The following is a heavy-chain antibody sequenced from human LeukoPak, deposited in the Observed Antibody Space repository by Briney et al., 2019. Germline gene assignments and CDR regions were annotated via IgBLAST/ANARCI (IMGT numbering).Heavy chain of an antibody. Sequence: SETLSLTCAVYGGSFSGYYWSWIRQPPGKGLEWIGEINHSGSTNYNPSLKSRVTISVDTSKNQFSLKLSSVTAADTAVYYCARGGREFGYDSSGDDYWDQGTLVTVSS. J-gene: IGHJ4*02. CDR3: ARGGREFGYDSSGDDY. CDR2: INHSGST. D-gene: IGHD3-22*01. V-gene: IGHV4-34*01. CDR1: GGSFSGYY.